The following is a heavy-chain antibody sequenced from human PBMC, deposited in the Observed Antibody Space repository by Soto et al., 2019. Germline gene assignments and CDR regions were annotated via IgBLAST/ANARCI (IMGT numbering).Heavy chain of an antibody. D-gene: IGHD4-4*01. CDR2: IIPIFGTA. V-gene: IGHV1-69*12. CDR1: GGTFSSYA. J-gene: IGHJ6*02. Sequence: QVQLVQSGAEVKKPGSSVKVSCKASGGTFSSYAISWVRQAPGQGLEWMGGIIPIFGTANYAQKFQGRVTSPADESPSTAYMELSSLRSEDTAVYYCARDDPTTGDYYYGMDVWGQGTTVTVSS. CDR3: ARDDPTTGDYYYGMDV.